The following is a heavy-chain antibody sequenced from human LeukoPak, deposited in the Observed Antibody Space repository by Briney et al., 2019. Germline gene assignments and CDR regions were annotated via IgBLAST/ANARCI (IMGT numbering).Heavy chain of an antibody. V-gene: IGHV4-34*01. CDR2: INHSGST. CDR3: ARVSGSGWYRY. D-gene: IGHD6-19*01. CDR1: GGSFSGYY. J-gene: IGHJ4*02. Sequence: PSETLSLTCAVYGGSFSGYYWSWIRQPPGKGLEWIGEINHSGSTNYNPSLKSRVTISVDTSKNQFSLKLSSVTAADTAVYYCARVSGSGWYRYWGQGTLVTVSS.